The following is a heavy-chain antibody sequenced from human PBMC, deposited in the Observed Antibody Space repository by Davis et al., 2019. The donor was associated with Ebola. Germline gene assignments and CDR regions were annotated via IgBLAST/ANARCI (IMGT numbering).Heavy chain of an antibody. J-gene: IGHJ6*04. CDR3: AREQMTTLFFYGMDV. V-gene: IGHV3-7*01. D-gene: IGHD5-24*01. CDR1: GFTFSSYW. Sequence: GESLKISCAASGFTFSSYWMNWVRQAPGKGLEWVANIKEDGSEKYYVDSVKGRITISRDNAKKSLYLQMNSLRAEDTAVYYCAREQMTTLFFYGMDVWGKGTTVTVSS. CDR2: IKEDGSEK.